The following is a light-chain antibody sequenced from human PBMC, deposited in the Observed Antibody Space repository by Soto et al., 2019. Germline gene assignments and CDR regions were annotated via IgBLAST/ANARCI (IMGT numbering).Light chain of an antibody. CDR1: SSDVGGYDY. J-gene: IGLJ2*01. CDR2: KVI. Sequence: QSVLTQSASVSGSPGQSITIPCTGTSSDVGGYDYVSWYQQHPGKVPKLIIYKVIKRPSGVSHRFSGSKSGNTASLTISGLQTEDEADYYCSSYTTSSALVFGGGTKVTVL. CDR3: SSYTTSSALV. V-gene: IGLV2-14*01.